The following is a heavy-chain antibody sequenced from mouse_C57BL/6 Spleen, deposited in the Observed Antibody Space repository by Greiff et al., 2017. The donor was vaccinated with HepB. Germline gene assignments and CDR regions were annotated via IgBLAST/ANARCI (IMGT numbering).Heavy chain of an antibody. V-gene: IGHV1-64*01. J-gene: IGHJ4*01. CDR1: GYTFTSYW. CDR3: ARNWDVRAMDY. CDR2: IHPNSGST. D-gene: IGHD4-1*01. Sequence: QVQLQQPGAELVKPGASVKLSCKASGYTFTSYWMHWVKQRPGQGLEWIGMIHPNSGSTNYNEKFKSKATLTVDKSSSTAYMQLSSLTSEDSAVYYCARNWDVRAMDYWGQGTSVTVSS.